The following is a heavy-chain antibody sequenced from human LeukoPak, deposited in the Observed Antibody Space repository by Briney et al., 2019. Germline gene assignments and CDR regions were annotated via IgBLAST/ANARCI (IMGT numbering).Heavy chain of an antibody. CDR3: ARAEEGYSSSWYHH. D-gene: IGHD6-13*01. V-gene: IGHV1-2*02. Sequence: GASVKVSCKASGYTFTSYGISWVRQAPGQGLEWMGWINPNSGGTNYAQKFQGRVTMTRDTSISTAYMELSRLRSDDTAVYYCARAEEGYSSSWYHHWGQGTLVTVSS. J-gene: IGHJ5*02. CDR2: INPNSGGT. CDR1: GYTFTSYG.